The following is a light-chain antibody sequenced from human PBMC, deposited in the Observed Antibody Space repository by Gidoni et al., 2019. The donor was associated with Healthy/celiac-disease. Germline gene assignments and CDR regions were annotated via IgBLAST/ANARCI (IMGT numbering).Light chain of an antibody. Sequence: EIVLTQSPGTLSLSPGERATLSCRASQSVSSSYLAWYQQKPGQAPRLLIYGASSRATGIPDRFSGSGSGTDFTLTISRLEPEEFAVYYCQQYGSSRTFGHXTKVENK. CDR2: GAS. J-gene: IGKJ1*01. V-gene: IGKV3-20*01. CDR1: QSVSSSY. CDR3: QQYGSSRT.